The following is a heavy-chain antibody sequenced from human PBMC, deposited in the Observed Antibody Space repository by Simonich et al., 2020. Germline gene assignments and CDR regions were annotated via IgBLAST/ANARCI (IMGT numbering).Heavy chain of an antibody. CDR2: IISSSSYI. CDR3: ARDTSYYGSGSYYFDY. V-gene: IGHV3-21*01. D-gene: IGHD3-10*01. J-gene: IGHJ4*02. Sequence: GGGLVKPGGSLRLSCAASGFTFSSYSMNWVRQALGKGLEWVSSIISSSSYIYYADSVKGRFTIARDNAKNSLYLQMNSLRAEDTAVYYCARDTSYYGSGSYYFDYWGQGTLVTVSS. CDR1: GFTFSSYS.